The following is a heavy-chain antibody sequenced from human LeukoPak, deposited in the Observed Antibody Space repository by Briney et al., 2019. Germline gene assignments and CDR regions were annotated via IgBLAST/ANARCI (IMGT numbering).Heavy chain of an antibody. CDR3: ARDLRERDYVWGSYRYTNRGHYYYYGMDV. D-gene: IGHD3-16*02. J-gene: IGHJ6*04. CDR1: GFTFSSYA. CDR2: IWYDGSNK. V-gene: IGHV3-33*08. Sequence: PGGSLRLSCAASGFTFSSYAMHWVRQAPGKGLEWVAVIWYDGSNKYYADSVKGRFTISRDNSKNTLYLQMNSLRAEDTAVYYCARDLRERDYVWGSYRYTNRGHYYYYGMDVWGKGTTVTVSS.